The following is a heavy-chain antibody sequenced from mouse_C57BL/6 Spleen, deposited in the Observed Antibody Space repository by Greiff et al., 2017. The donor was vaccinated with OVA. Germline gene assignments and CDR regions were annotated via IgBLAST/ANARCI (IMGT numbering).Heavy chain of an antibody. J-gene: IGHJ4*01. CDR1: GYTFTSYW. V-gene: IGHV1-64*01. CDR2: IHPNSGST. D-gene: IGHD1-1*01. CDR3: ATGSSYGYAMDY. Sequence: QVQLKQPGAELVKPGASVKLSCKASGYTFTSYWMHWVKQRPGQGLEWIGMIHPNSGSTNYNEKFKSKATLTVDKSSSTAYMQLSSLTSEDSAVYYCATGSSYGYAMDYWGQGTSVTVSS.